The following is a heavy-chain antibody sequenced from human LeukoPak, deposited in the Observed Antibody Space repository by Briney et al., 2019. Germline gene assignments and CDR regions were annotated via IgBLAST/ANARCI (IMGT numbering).Heavy chain of an antibody. D-gene: IGHD6-13*01. CDR1: GXSFTSYW. CDR3: ARLGYSSSWFLDF. J-gene: IGHJ4*02. Sequence: GESLKISCEGSGXSFTSYWSSWVRQMPGKGLEWMGRIDPSDSYTNYSPSFQGHVTMSVDKSINTAYLQWSSLKASDTAMYYCARLGYSSSWFLDFWGPGTLVTVSS. CDR2: IDPSDSYT. V-gene: IGHV5-10-1*01.